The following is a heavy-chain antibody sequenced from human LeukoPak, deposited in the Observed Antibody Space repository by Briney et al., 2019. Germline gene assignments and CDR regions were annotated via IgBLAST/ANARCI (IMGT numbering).Heavy chain of an antibody. Sequence: SETLSLTCTVSGGSISSGGYYWSWIRQHPGKGLEWIVYIYYSGSTYYNPSLKSRVTISVDTSKNQFSLKLSSVTAADTAVYYCARASLGTTVVTHYFDYWGQGTLVTVSS. CDR1: GGSISSGGYY. D-gene: IGHD4-23*01. CDR2: IYYSGST. V-gene: IGHV4-31*03. CDR3: ARASLGTTVVTHYFDY. J-gene: IGHJ4*02.